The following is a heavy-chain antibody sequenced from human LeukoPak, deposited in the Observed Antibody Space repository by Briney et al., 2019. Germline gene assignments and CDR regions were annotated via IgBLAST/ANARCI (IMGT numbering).Heavy chain of an antibody. CDR2: INWNGGST. CDR3: ARDQNYDGSGSYYRDFDY. CDR1: GFTFDDYG. J-gene: IGHJ4*02. D-gene: IGHD3-10*01. Sequence: PGGSLRLSCAASGFTFDDYGMSWVRQAPGKGLEWVSGINWNGGSTGYADSVKGRFTISRDNAKNSLYLQINSLRAEDTALYYCARDQNYDGSGSYYRDFDYWGQGTLVTVSS. V-gene: IGHV3-20*04.